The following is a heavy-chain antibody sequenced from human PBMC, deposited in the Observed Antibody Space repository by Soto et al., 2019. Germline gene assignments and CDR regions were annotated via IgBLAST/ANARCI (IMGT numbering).Heavy chain of an antibody. Sequence: PSETLPLTCSVSGGSVRSGSYYWTWIRQPPGKGLEWIGYIYQSGTTNYNASLKSRVTISIDTSKNQFFLKLNSVTAADTAVYYCARDSSGRHDYWGQGTLVTVSS. CDR1: GGSVRSGSYY. J-gene: IGHJ4*02. CDR3: ARDSSGRHDY. CDR2: IYQSGTT. D-gene: IGHD3-22*01. V-gene: IGHV4-61*01.